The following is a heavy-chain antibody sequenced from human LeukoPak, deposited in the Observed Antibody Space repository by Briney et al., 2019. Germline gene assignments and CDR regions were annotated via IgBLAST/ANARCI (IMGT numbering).Heavy chain of an antibody. CDR3: ARALGYSYGYGFDY. J-gene: IGHJ4*02. V-gene: IGHV3-23*01. Sequence: GGSLRLSCAASGFTFSNYAMSWVRQAPGKGLEWVSGISGSGGSTFYADSVKGRFTTSRDSAKNSLYLQMNSLRAEDTAVYYCARALGYSYGYGFDYWGQGTLVTVSS. D-gene: IGHD5-18*01. CDR1: GFTFSNYA. CDR2: ISGSGGST.